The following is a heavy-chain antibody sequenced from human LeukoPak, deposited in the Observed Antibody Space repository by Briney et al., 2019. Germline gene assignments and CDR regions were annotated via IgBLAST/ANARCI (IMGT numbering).Heavy chain of an antibody. V-gene: IGHV4-31*03. Sequence: PSQTLSLTCTVSGGSISSGGYYWSWIRQHPGKGLEWIGYIYYSGSTYYNPSLKSRVTISVDTSKNQFSLKLSSVTAADTAVYCCARGLLWSLNFDYWGQGTLVTVSS. CDR3: ARGLLWSLNFDY. CDR2: IYYSGST. D-gene: IGHD5-18*01. J-gene: IGHJ4*02. CDR1: GGSISSGGYY.